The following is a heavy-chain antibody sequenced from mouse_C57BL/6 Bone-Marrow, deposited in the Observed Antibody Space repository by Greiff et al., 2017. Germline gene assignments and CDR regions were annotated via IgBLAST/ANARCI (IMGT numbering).Heavy chain of an antibody. CDR2: IDPSDSYT. Sequence: QVQLKQPGAELVKPGASVKLSCKASGYTFTSYWMQWVKQRPGQGLEWIGEIDPSDSYTTYNQKFKGEATLTVDTSSSTAYMQLSSLTSEDSAVYYCASIDYGYERAMDYWGQGTSVTVSS. CDR3: ASIDYGYERAMDY. CDR1: GYTFTSYW. V-gene: IGHV1-50*01. D-gene: IGHD2-2*01. J-gene: IGHJ4*01.